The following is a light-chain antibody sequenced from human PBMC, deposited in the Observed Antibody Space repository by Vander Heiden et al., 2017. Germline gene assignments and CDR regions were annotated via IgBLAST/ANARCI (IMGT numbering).Light chain of an antibody. J-gene: IGLJ1*01. CDR2: EVS. CDR1: NNDDGVYTY. CDR3: TSYTTASTLV. V-gene: IGLV2-14*01. Sequence: QSALTQPASVSGSPGPSTTIPCTGTNNDDGVYTYVAWYKQDPGKAPKLIISEVSKRPSGISNRFSGSKSDDTASLTISGLQAEDEGNYYCTSYTTASTLVFGSGTTVTVL.